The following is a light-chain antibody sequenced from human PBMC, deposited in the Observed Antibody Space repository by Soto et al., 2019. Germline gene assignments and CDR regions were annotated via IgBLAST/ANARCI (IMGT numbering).Light chain of an antibody. CDR1: QSVTSSY. J-gene: IGKJ1*01. CDR2: GAS. CDR3: HQYGSSPST. Sequence: EIVLTQSPGTLSLSPGERATLSCRASQSVTSSYLAWYQQKPGQAPRLLIYGASYRATGIPDRFSGSGSGTDFTLTISRLEPEDFAVYYCHQYGSSPSTFCLGTKGEIK. V-gene: IGKV3-20*01.